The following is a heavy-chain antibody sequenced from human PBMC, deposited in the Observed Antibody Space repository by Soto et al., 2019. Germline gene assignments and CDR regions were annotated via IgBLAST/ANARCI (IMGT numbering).Heavy chain of an antibody. J-gene: IGHJ1*01. Sequence: QVQLVQSGAEVKKPGSSVKVSCKASGGTFSSYTISWVRQAPGQGLEWMGRIIPILGIANYAQKFQGRVTITADKSTSPAYMELSSLRSEDTGVYYCARDVGRGRSSQPWGQGTLGPLSS. CDR1: GGTFSSYT. CDR3: ARDVGRGRSSQP. V-gene: IGHV1-69*08. CDR2: IIPILGIA.